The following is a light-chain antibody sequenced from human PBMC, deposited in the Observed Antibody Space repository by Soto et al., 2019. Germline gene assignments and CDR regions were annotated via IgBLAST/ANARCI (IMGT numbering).Light chain of an antibody. CDR2: KIN. CDR3: TSSTRDSLYV. J-gene: IGLJ1*01. Sequence: QSVLTQPASVSGYPGQSITISCTGTSSDVGGSNYVSWYQQYPGKVPKLLINKINNRPSGVSDRFSGSKSAYTASLTISGLQAEDEADYFCTSSTRDSLYVFGTGTQLTVL. V-gene: IGLV2-14*01. CDR1: SSDVGGSNY.